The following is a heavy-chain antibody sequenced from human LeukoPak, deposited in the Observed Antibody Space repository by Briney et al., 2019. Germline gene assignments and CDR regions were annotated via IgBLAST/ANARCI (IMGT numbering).Heavy chain of an antibody. V-gene: IGHV4-4*07. CDR1: GGSIRNYY. Sequence: SETLSLTCSVSGGSIRNYYWSWIRQPAGKGLEWIGRIYTSGSTNYNPSLKSRVTISVDTSKNQFSLKLSSVTAADTAVYYCARSLDYYDSSGYSGAFDIWGQGTMVTVSS. J-gene: IGHJ3*02. CDR3: ARSLDYYDSSGYSGAFDI. D-gene: IGHD3-22*01. CDR2: IYTSGST.